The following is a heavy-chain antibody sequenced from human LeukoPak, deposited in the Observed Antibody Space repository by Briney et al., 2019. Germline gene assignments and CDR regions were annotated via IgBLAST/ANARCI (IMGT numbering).Heavy chain of an antibody. J-gene: IGHJ4*02. CDR3: ARERVNGSGYYYGRYFGY. CDR1: GGSITSDGYS. CDR2: IYHSGST. D-gene: IGHD3-22*01. V-gene: IGHV4-30-2*01. Sequence: SETLSLTCAVSGGSITSDGYSWSWIRQPPGKGLEWIGYIYHSGSTYYNPSLKSRVTIAVDRSKNQFSLKLSSVTAADTAVYYCARERVNGSGYYYGRYFGYWGQGTLVTVSS.